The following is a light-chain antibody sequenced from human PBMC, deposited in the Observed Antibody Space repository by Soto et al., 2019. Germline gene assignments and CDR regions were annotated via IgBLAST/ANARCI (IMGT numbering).Light chain of an antibody. Sequence: EIVMTQSPATLSVSPGERVTLSCRASQSVSSDLAWYLQKPGQAPSLLVYGASTRATGMPARFSGSGSGTEFTLTISSLQFEDFAVYYCQQYNNWPHTFGQGTKLEIK. J-gene: IGKJ2*01. CDR1: QSVSSD. CDR3: QQYNNWPHT. V-gene: IGKV3-15*01. CDR2: GAS.